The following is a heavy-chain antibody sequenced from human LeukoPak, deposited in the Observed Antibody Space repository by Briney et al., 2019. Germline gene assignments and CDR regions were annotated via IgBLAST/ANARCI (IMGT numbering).Heavy chain of an antibody. CDR3: ARGSMILQRRDVFDI. CDR1: GFTLSSYS. V-gene: IGHV3-21*01. Sequence: GGSLRLSCAASGFTLSSYSMNWVRQAPGKGLEWISSISTTSSHIYYADSVRGRFTISRDNTKNSLYLQVNSLRAEDTAVFYCARGSMILQRRDVFDIWGQGTMVTVSS. J-gene: IGHJ3*02. CDR2: ISTTSSHI. D-gene: IGHD4-11*01.